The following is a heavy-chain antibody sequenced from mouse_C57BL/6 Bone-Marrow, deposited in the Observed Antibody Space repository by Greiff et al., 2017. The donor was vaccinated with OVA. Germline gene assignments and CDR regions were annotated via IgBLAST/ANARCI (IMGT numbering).Heavy chain of an antibody. D-gene: IGHD1-1*01. V-gene: IGHV1-50*01. J-gene: IGHJ1*03. Sequence: QVQLQQPGAELVKPGASVKLSCKASGYTFTSYWMQWVKQRPGQGLEWIGEIDPSASYTNYNQKFKGKATLTVDTSSSTAYMQLSSLTSEYSAVYYCVSYYGSSLWYFDVWGTGTTVTVSS. CDR2: IDPSASYT. CDR3: VSYYGSSLWYFDV. CDR1: GYTFTSYW.